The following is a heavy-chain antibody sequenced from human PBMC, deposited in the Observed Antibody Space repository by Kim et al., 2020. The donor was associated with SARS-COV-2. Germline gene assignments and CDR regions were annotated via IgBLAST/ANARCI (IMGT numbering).Heavy chain of an antibody. Sequence: SETLSLTCTVSGGSISSSSYYWGWIRQPPGKGLEWIGSIYYSGSTYYNPSLKSRVTISVDTSKNQFSLKLSSVTAADTAVYYCARAELGGFTMIDLRINWFDPWGQGTLVTVSS. D-gene: IGHD3-22*01. J-gene: IGHJ5*02. CDR1: GGSISSSSYY. CDR3: ARAELGGFTMIDLRINWFDP. V-gene: IGHV4-39*01. CDR2: IYYSGST.